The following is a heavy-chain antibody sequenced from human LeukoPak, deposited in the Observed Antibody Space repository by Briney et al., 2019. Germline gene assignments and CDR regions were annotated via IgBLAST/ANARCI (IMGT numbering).Heavy chain of an antibody. CDR3: ARGRWLVHWFDP. CDR2: INHSGST. CDR1: GGSFSGYY. J-gene: IGHJ5*02. D-gene: IGHD6-19*01. V-gene: IGHV4-34*01. Sequence: SETLSLTCAVYGGSFSGYYWSWIRQPPGKGLEWIGEINHSGSTNYNPSLKSRVTISVDTSKNQFSLELSSVTAADTAVYYCARGRWLVHWFDPWGQGTLVTVSS.